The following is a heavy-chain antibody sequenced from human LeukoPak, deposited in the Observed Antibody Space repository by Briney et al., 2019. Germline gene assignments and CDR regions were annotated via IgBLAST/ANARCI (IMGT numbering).Heavy chain of an antibody. CDR1: GGSISSSSYY. CDR3: ARIYDSSGYYLPYYFDY. CDR2: IYYSGST. V-gene: IGHV4-39*07. D-gene: IGHD3-22*01. Sequence: SETLSLTCTVSGGSISSSSYYWGWIRQPPGKGLEWIGSIYYSGSTYYNPSLKSRVTISVDTSKNQFSLKLSSVTAADTAVYYCARIYDSSGYYLPYYFDYWGQGTLVTVSS. J-gene: IGHJ4*02.